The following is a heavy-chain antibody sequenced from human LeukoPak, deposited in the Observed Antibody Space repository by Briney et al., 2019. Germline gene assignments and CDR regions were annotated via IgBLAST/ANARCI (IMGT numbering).Heavy chain of an antibody. Sequence: GESLEISCKSSGYSFTSFWIGWVRQMPGKGLEWMGIIYPGDSDTRYSPSFQGQVTISADKSISTAYLQWSSLKAADTAMYYCARRRDYYDSSGSGLDYWGQGTLVTVSS. CDR3: ARRRDYYDSSGSGLDY. D-gene: IGHD3-22*01. CDR2: IYPGDSDT. CDR1: GYSFTSFW. V-gene: IGHV5-51*01. J-gene: IGHJ4*02.